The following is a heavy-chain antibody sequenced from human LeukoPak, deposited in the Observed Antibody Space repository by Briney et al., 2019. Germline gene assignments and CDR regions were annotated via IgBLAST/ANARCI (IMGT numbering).Heavy chain of an antibody. CDR2: ISGSGGST. J-gene: IGHJ4*02. CDR3: AGDLAYCGGDCYFDY. Sequence: GGSLRLSCAASGFTFSSYAMSWVRQAPGKGLEWVSAISGSGGSTYYADSVKGRFTISRDNAKNSLYLQMNSLRAEDTAVYYCAGDLAYCGGDCYFDYWGQGTLVTVSS. D-gene: IGHD2-21*01. V-gene: IGHV3-23*01. CDR1: GFTFSSYA.